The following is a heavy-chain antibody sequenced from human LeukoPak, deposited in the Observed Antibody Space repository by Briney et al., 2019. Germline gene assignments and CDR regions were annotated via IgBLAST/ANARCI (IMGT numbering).Heavy chain of an antibody. CDR2: NYYSGST. CDR1: GGSIISTTYY. Sequence: SETLSLTCTVSGGSIISTTYYWGWIRQPPGKGLEWIANNYYSGSTFYNPSLRSRVTISVDTSKNQFSLKLSSVTAADTAVYYCARGPYCSSTSCYTVAFDYWGQGTLVTVSS. V-gene: IGHV4-39*01. CDR3: ARGPYCSSTSCYTVAFDY. D-gene: IGHD2-2*02. J-gene: IGHJ4*02.